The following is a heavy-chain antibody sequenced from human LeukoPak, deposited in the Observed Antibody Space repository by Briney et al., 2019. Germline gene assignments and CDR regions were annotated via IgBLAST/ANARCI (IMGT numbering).Heavy chain of an antibody. J-gene: IGHJ6*02. CDR2: IYYSGST. D-gene: IGHD3-10*01. V-gene: IGHV4-59*08. Sequence: SETLSLTCTVSGGSISSYYWSWIRQPPGKGLEWIGYIYYSGSTNYNPSLKSRVTISLDTSKNQFSLKLSSVTAADTAMYYCARLNYYAGTYYGMDVWGQGTTVTVSS. CDR3: ARLNYYAGTYYGMDV. CDR1: GGSISSYY.